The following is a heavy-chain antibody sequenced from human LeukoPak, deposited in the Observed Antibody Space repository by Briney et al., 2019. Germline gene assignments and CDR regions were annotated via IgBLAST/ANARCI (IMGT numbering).Heavy chain of an antibody. CDR2: IYYSGST. J-gene: IGHJ6*04. Sequence: SETLSLTCTVSGGSISSYYWRWIRQPPGKGLEWIGYIYYSGSTNYNPSLKSRVTISVDTSKNQFSLKLNSVTAADTAVYYCARDYYGSGTYSYYMDVWGKGTTVTISS. V-gene: IGHV4-59*01. CDR3: ARDYYGSGTYSYYMDV. CDR1: GGSISSYY. D-gene: IGHD3-10*01.